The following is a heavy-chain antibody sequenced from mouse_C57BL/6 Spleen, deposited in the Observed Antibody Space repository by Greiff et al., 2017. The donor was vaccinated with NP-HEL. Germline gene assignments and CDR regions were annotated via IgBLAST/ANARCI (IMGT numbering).Heavy chain of an antibody. Sequence: VQLQQSGPELVKPGASVKISCKASGYAFSSSWMNWVKQRPGKGLEWIGRIYPGDGDTNYNGKFKGKATLTADKSSSTAYMQLSSLTSEDSAVYFCARRFITTVVANYFDYWGQGTTLTVSS. CDR1: GYAFSSSW. CDR3: ARRFITTVVANYFDY. D-gene: IGHD1-1*01. J-gene: IGHJ2*01. CDR2: IYPGDGDT. V-gene: IGHV1-82*01.